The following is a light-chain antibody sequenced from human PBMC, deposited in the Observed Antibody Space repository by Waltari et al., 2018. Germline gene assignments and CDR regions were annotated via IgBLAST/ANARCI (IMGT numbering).Light chain of an antibody. V-gene: IGKV3-15*01. CDR2: GAS. Sequence: EIVMTQSPATLSVSPAERATLPSKASQSDITNLALYQQKPGQPPRLLILGASARATGIPDRFSGSGFGTEFTLAISSLQSEDSAIYYCQQYHNWPRVFGQGTKVEIK. CDR3: QQYHNWPRV. J-gene: IGKJ1*01. CDR1: QSDITN.